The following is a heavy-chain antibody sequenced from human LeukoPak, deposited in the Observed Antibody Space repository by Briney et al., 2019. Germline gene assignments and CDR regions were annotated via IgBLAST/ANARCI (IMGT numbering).Heavy chain of an antibody. CDR2: ISGSGGST. CDR1: GFTFSSYA. CDR3: AKYVSAKGPPYALDV. Sequence: PGGSLRLSCAASGFTFSSYAMSWVRQAPGKGLVWVSGISGSGGSTYYADSVKGRFTISRDNSKNTLFLQMNSLRAEDTAVYYCAKYVSAKGPPYALDVWGQGTTVTVSS. V-gene: IGHV3-23*01. J-gene: IGHJ6*02. D-gene: IGHD2/OR15-2a*01.